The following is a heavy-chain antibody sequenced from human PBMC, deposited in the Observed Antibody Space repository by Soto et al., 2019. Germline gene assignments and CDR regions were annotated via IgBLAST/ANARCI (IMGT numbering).Heavy chain of an antibody. CDR2: ISNDGTTI. D-gene: IGHD3-22*01. Sequence: VGSLRLSCAASGLSFSEYDMSWIRQAPVKAVEWLGYISNDGTTISIADSVTGRFTISRDNSKNTLYLQMNSLRAEDTAVYYCARDYGSYYDSSGYGLLLDYWGQGTLVTVSS. CDR1: GLSFSEYD. J-gene: IGHJ4*02. V-gene: IGHV3-11*04. CDR3: ARDYGSYYDSSGYGLLLDY.